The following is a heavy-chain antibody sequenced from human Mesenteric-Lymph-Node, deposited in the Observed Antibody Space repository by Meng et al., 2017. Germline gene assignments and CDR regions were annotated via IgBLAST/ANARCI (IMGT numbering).Heavy chain of an antibody. CDR3: ARGDYRTYYFDY. CDR2: GNQ. V-gene: IGHV3-30*07. J-gene: IGHJ4*02. Sequence: GNQFYPQSVKGRFTISRDNSKNTLYLQMNSLRAEDTAVYYCARGDYRTYYFDYWGQGTLVTVSS. D-gene: IGHD4-11*01.